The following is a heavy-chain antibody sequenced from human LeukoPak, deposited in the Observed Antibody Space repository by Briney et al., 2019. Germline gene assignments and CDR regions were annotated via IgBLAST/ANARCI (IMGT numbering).Heavy chain of an antibody. CDR2: IWYDGSNK. CDR3: ARDSDPYYDFWSGPTPGMEFDY. Sequence: PGGSLRLSCAASGFTFSSYGMHWVRQAPGKGLEWVAVIWYDGSNKYYADSVKGRFTISRDNSKNTLYLQMNSLRAEDTAVYYCARDSDPYYDFWSGPTPGMEFDYWGQGTLVIVSS. V-gene: IGHV3-33*01. D-gene: IGHD3-3*01. J-gene: IGHJ4*02. CDR1: GFTFSSYG.